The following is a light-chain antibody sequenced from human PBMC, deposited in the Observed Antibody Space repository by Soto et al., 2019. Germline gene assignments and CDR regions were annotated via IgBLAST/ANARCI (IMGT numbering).Light chain of an antibody. CDR3: QQHGSSPWT. CDR2: GAS. J-gene: IGKJ1*01. V-gene: IGKV3-20*01. Sequence: EIVLTQSPGTLSLSPGERATLSCRASQSVSSSYLAWYQQKPGQAPRLLIYGASSRATGIPDRFSGSGSGTDFTLTISRMNHEDFAMYYCQQHGSSPWTFGQGTKVEIK. CDR1: QSVSSSY.